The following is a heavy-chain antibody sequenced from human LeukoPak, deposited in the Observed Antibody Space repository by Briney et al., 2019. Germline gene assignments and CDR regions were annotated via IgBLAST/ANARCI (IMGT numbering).Heavy chain of an antibody. CDR1: GYTFTSYD. J-gene: IGHJ4*02. V-gene: IGHV1-8*01. CDR2: MNPNSGNT. Sequence: ASVKVSCKASGYTFTSYDINWVRQATGQGLEWMGRMNPNSGNTGYAQKFQGRVTMTRNTSISTAYMELSSLRSEDTAVYYCARFLSVAGGVDRDYWGQGTLVTVSS. CDR3: ARFLSVAGGVDRDY. D-gene: IGHD3-16*01.